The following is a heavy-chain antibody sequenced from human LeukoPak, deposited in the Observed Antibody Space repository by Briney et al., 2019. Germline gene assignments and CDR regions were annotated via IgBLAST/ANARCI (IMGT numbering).Heavy chain of an antibody. CDR3: ARGITYYDFWSGFTDYFDY. J-gene: IGHJ4*02. V-gene: IGHV3-53*05. CDR1: GFTVSNNR. CDR2: IGFGDDSA. Sequence: GGSLRLSCAASGFTVSNNRLSWVRQAPGKGLEWVSTIGFGDDSAYYADSVKGRFTISRDNSKNTLYLQMNSLRAEDTAVYYCARGITYYDFWSGFTDYFDYWGQGTLVTVSS. D-gene: IGHD3-3*01.